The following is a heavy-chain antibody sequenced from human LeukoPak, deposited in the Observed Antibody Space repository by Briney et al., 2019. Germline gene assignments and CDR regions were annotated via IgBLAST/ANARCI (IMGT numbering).Heavy chain of an antibody. Sequence: GGSLRLSCAASGFTFSSYWMSWVRQAPGKGLEWVANIKQDGSEKYYVDSVKGRFTISRDNAKSSLYLQMNSLRAEDTAVYYCARARNDYGDYVFDYWGQGTLVTVSS. CDR2: IKQDGSEK. CDR3: ARARNDYGDYVFDY. J-gene: IGHJ4*02. V-gene: IGHV3-7*01. CDR1: GFTFSSYW. D-gene: IGHD4-17*01.